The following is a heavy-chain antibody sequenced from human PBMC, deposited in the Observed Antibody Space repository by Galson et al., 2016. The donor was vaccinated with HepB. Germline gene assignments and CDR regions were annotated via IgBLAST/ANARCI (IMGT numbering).Heavy chain of an antibody. J-gene: IGHJ1*01. CDR3: ATGGQRYFEH. Sequence: SLRLSCAASGFSFSEYYMSWIRQAPGKGLEWVSYISSSGKTTYYADSVKGRFTNSSDNAKNSLHLQLNSLRADDTAVYYCATGGQRYFEHWGQGTWVSVSS. CDR2: ISSSGKTT. D-gene: IGHD6-25*01. V-gene: IGHV3-11*01. CDR1: GFSFSEYY.